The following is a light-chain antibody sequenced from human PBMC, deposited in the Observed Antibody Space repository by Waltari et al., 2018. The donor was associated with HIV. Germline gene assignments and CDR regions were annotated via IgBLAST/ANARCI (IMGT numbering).Light chain of an antibody. V-gene: IGKV1-5*03. CDR1: QSINSW. CDR2: KAS. J-gene: IGKJ1*01. CDR3: QQYNSYTWT. Sequence: DLQMTQSPSTLSASVGDRVTVTWRASQSINSWLAWYQQKPGKAPKLLIYKASSLESGVPSRFSGSGSGTEFTLTISSLQPDDFATYYCQQYNSYTWTFGQGTKVEI.